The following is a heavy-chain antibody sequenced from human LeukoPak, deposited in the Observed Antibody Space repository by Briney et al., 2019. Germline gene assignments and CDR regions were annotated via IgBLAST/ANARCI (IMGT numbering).Heavy chain of an antibody. CDR3: AKGLSAAGDYYLDY. J-gene: IGHJ4*02. Sequence: GGSLRLSCAASGFTFSNYAMSWVRQAPGKGLEWLSTISGSGGSTYYADSVKGRFTISRDNSKNTVYLQMKSLRVEATAVYYCAKGLSAAGDYYLDYWGQGALVTVSS. D-gene: IGHD2-21*01. CDR2: ISGSGGST. V-gene: IGHV3-23*01. CDR1: GFTFSNYA.